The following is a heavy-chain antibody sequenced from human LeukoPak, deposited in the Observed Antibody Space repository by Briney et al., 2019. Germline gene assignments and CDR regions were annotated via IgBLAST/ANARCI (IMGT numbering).Heavy chain of an antibody. CDR1: GGSISSGDYY. Sequence: SETLSLTCTVSGGSISSGDYYWSWIRQPPGKGLEWIGYIYYSGSTYYNPSLKSRVTISVDTSKNQFSLKLSSVTAADTAVYYCARGVGTIFGVVIQPYNWFDPWGQGTLVTVS. CDR3: ARGVGTIFGVVIQPYNWFDP. D-gene: IGHD3-3*01. V-gene: IGHV4-30-4*01. CDR2: IYYSGST. J-gene: IGHJ5*02.